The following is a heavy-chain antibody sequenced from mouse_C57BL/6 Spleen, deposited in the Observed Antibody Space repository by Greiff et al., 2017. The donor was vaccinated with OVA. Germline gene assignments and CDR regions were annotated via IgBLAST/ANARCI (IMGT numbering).Heavy chain of an antibody. V-gene: IGHV3-6*01. Sequence: DVHLVESGPGLVKPSQSLSLTCSVTGYSITSGYYWHWIRQFPANQLEWVGYISYDGSNNYNPSLNNRITITRDTSKNQFLLKLNSVTTEDTATYCGARGGTAQATGWFAYWGQGTLVTVSA. D-gene: IGHD3-2*02. J-gene: IGHJ3*01. CDR3: ARGGTAQATGWFAY. CDR1: GYSITSGYY. CDR2: ISYDGSN.